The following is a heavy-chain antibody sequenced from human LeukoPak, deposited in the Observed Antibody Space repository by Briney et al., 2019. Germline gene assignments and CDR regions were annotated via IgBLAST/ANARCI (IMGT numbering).Heavy chain of an antibody. CDR3: ARASRPSNSWFDP. D-gene: IGHD6-6*01. CDR1: GHSFSSDSF. J-gene: IGHJ5*02. Sequence: SETLSLTCGVSGHSFSSDSFWGWIRQPPGQGLEWIGSIHERGSTFYNPSLKSRVTISIDTSKNQFSLNVNSVTAADTAVYYCARASRPSNSWFDPWPGNRGHRLL. CDR2: IHERGST. V-gene: IGHV4-38-2*01.